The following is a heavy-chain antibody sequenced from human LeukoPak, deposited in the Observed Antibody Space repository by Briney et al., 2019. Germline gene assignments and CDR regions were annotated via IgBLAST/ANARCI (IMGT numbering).Heavy chain of an antibody. CDR2: IYYSGST. CDR1: GGSVSSGSYY. Sequence: SETLSLTCTVSGGSVSSGSYYWSWIRQPPGKGLEWIGYIYYSGSTNYNPSLKSRVTISVDTSKNQFSLKLSSVTAADTAVYYCAREKGYSNPFDYWGQGTLVTVSS. V-gene: IGHV4-61*01. J-gene: IGHJ4*02. D-gene: IGHD4-11*01. CDR3: AREKGYSNPFDY.